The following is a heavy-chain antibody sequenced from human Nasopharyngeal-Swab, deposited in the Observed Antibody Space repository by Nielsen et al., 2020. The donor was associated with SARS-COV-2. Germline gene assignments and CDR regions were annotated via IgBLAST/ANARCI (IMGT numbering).Heavy chain of an antibody. CDR2: ISYDGSNK. Sequence: GESLKISCAASGFTFSSYGMHWVRQAPGKGLEWVAVISYDGSNKYYADSVKGRFTTSRDNSKNMLYLQMNSLRAEDTAVYYCAKGPVGATGYYFDYWGQGTLVTVSS. D-gene: IGHD1-26*01. CDR3: AKGPVGATGYYFDY. J-gene: IGHJ4*02. CDR1: GFTFSSYG. V-gene: IGHV3-30*18.